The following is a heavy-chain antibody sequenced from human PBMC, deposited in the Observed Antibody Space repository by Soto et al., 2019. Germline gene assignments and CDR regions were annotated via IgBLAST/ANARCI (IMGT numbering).Heavy chain of an antibody. V-gene: IGHV4-59*01. D-gene: IGHD1-26*01. Sequence: QVQLQESGPGLVKPSETLSLTCTVSGGSISGYYWSWIRQPPGKGLEWIGYIYYSGSTNYNPSLKSRVTISVDTSKNRFSLKLSSVTAADTAVYYCARRYGGNFDYWGQGTLVTVSS. CDR2: IYYSGST. CDR3: ARRYGGNFDY. CDR1: GGSISGYY. J-gene: IGHJ4*02.